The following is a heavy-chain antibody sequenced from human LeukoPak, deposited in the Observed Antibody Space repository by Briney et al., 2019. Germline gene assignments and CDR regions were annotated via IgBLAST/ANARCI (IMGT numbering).Heavy chain of an antibody. J-gene: IGHJ4*02. V-gene: IGHV3-23*01. CDR3: ANNFLYYYDRN. Sequence: GGSQRLSCAASGFTFSSYAMSWVRQAPGKGLEWVSAISGSGGSTYYADSVKGRSTISRDNSKNTLYLQMNSLRAEDTAVYYCANNFLYYYDRNWGQGTLVTVSS. CDR2: ISGSGGST. CDR1: GFTFSSYA. D-gene: IGHD3-22*01.